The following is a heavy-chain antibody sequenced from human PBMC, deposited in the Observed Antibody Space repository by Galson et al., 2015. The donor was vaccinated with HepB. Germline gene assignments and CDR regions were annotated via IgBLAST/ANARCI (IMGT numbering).Heavy chain of an antibody. CDR1: GFTFNDYA. Sequence: SLRLSCAASGFTFNDYAMHWVRQAPGKGLEWVSGISWNSGSIGYADSVKGRFTISRDNAKNSLYLQMNSLRAEDTALYYCAKDGGGYSSGWYPPSHFDYWGQGTLVTVSS. D-gene: IGHD6-19*01. CDR2: ISWNSGSI. CDR3: AKDGGGYSSGWYPPSHFDY. J-gene: IGHJ4*02. V-gene: IGHV3-9*01.